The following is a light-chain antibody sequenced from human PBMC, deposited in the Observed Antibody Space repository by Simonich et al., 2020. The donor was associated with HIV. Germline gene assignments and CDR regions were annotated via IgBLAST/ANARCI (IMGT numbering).Light chain of an antibody. J-gene: IGKJ2*01. CDR1: QSVSIN. CDR3: QQYNNWPYT. Sequence: EIVLTQSPGTLSVSPGERATLFCSTSQSVSINLAWYQHKPGQAPRLLIYGASTRATGIPARFSGSGSGTEFTLTISNMQSEHFAVYYCQQYNNWPYTFGQGTKLEIK. CDR2: GAS. V-gene: IGKV3-15*01.